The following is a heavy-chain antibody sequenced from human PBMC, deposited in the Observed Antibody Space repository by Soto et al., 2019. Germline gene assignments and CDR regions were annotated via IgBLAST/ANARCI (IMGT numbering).Heavy chain of an antibody. V-gene: IGHV4-39*01. Sequence: KTSETLSLTCTVSGGSISSSSYYWGWIRQPPGKGLEWIGSIYYSGSTYYNPSLKSRVTISVDTSKNQFSLKLSSVTAADTAVYYCASIRITIFGVVIMSRVFDYWGQGTLVTVSS. J-gene: IGHJ4*02. CDR1: GGSISSSSYY. CDR2: IYYSGST. CDR3: ASIRITIFGVVIMSRVFDY. D-gene: IGHD3-3*01.